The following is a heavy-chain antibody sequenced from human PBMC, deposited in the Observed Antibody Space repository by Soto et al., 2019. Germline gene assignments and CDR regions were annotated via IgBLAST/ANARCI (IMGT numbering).Heavy chain of an antibody. Sequence: QITLKESGPTLVKPTQTLTLTCTFSGFSLTSTAVGVNWIRQPPGKALEWLALIYWDDNNQYKPSLKSRLTVTKDTSKNQVVLTMTNMDPVDTATYYCAHGSGWLSDYWGQGTLVTVSS. V-gene: IGHV2-5*02. CDR3: AHGSGWLSDY. CDR1: GFSLTSTAVG. D-gene: IGHD6-19*01. J-gene: IGHJ4*02. CDR2: IYWDDNN.